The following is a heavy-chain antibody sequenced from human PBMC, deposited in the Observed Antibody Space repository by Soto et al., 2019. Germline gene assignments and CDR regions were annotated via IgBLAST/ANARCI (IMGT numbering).Heavy chain of an antibody. CDR3: VRDGGYYGMDV. J-gene: IGHJ6*02. Sequence: SLRLSCVVSGFSFSTYDMHWVRQVTGKGLEWVSLIGTAGDTYYPDSVKGRFTISRENAKKSLYLQMNSLRVGDTAVYYCVRDGGYYGMDVWGQGTTVTVSS. V-gene: IGHV3-13*01. CDR1: GFSFSTYD. CDR2: IGTAGDT. D-gene: IGHD3-16*01.